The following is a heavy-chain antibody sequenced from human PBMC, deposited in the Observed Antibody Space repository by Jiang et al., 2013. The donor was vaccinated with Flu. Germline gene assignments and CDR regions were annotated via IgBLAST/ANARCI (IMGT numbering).Heavy chain of an antibody. CDR3: ARNLGGGQQLVNDY. J-gene: IGHJ4*02. CDR2: MNPNSHNT. Sequence: GAEVKKPGASAKVSCTASGYTFTSYDVVWVRQATGQGLEWMGWMNPNSHNTGYAPKYRGRVTMTSDTSISTAYMELYSLTSDDTAVYYCARNLGGGQQLVNDYWGQGTLVTVSS. D-gene: IGHD6-13*01. V-gene: IGHV1-8*01. CDR1: GYTFTSYD.